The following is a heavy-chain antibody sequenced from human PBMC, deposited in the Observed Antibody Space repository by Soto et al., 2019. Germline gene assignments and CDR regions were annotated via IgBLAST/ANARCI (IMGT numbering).Heavy chain of an antibody. CDR2: IKQDGSEK. Sequence: GSLRLSCAASGFTFSSYWMRWVRQAPEKGLEWVANIKQDGSEKYYVDYVKGRFTISRDNAKNSLYLQMNSLRAEDTAVYYCARIRNDIVVVPAAISHYYYMDVWGKGTTVTVSS. J-gene: IGHJ6*03. V-gene: IGHV3-7*01. CDR3: ARIRNDIVVVPAAISHYYYMDV. D-gene: IGHD2-2*01. CDR1: GFTFSSYW.